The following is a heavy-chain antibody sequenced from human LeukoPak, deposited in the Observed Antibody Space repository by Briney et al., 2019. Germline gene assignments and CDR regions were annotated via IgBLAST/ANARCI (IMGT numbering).Heavy chain of an antibody. Sequence: ASVKVSCKASGYTFTGYYMHWVRQAPGQGLEWMGWINPNSGGTNYAQEFQGRVTMARDTSISTAYMELSRLRSDDTAVYYCARDQVLRFLEWSGFYYYYMDVWGKGTTVTVSS. CDR1: GYTFTGYY. CDR3: ARDQVLRFLEWSGFYYYYMDV. V-gene: IGHV1-2*02. D-gene: IGHD3-3*01. CDR2: INPNSGGT. J-gene: IGHJ6*03.